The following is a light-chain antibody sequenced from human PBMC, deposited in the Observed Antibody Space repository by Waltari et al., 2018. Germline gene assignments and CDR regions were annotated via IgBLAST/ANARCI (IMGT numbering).Light chain of an antibody. CDR3: QAWDSSTVV. CDR2: QNN. CDR1: DLGNKY. V-gene: IGLV3-1*01. J-gene: IGLJ3*02. Sequence: SYELTQPPSLSVSPGQTASLTCSGDDLGNKYTCWYQQKPGQSPILVIYQNNKRPSGIPERFSGSNSGNTATLTISGTQAMDESDYYCQAWDSSTVVFGGGTKLTVL.